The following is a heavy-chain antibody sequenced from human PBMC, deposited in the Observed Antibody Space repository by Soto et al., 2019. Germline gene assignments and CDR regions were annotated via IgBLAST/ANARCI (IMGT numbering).Heavy chain of an antibody. Sequence: EVQLVESGGGLVQPGGSQRLSCAASAFTFKNHWMHWVRQVPGKGPVWVSRINGDGSFTSYADAVKGRFTISRDNAKNTLSLQMNSLRAEDTAVYYCAREIYDAYDSSGFDHWGQGTLVTVSS. D-gene: IGHD3-22*01. CDR3: AREIYDAYDSSGFDH. J-gene: IGHJ4*02. V-gene: IGHV3-74*01. CDR2: INGDGSFT. CDR1: AFTFKNHW.